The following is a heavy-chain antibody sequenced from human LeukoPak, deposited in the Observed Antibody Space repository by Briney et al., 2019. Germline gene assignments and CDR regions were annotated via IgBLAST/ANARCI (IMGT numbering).Heavy chain of an antibody. Sequence: ASVKVSCKASGYTFTSYDINWVRQATGQGLEWMGWMNPNSGNTGYAQKFQGRVTFTRNTSTSTAYMELSSLRSEDTAVYYCARVGYCSSTSCYGEGIDYWGQGTLVTVSS. CDR1: GYTFTSYD. CDR2: MNPNSGNT. CDR3: ARVGYCSSTSCYGEGIDY. D-gene: IGHD2-2*01. J-gene: IGHJ4*02. V-gene: IGHV1-8*03.